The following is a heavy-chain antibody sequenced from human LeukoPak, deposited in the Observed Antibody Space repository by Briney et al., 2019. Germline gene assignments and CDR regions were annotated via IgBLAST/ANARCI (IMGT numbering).Heavy chain of an antibody. CDR1: GGSISSYY. D-gene: IGHD5-18*01. CDR3: ARAGYSYGYYYFDY. Sequence: SETLSLTCTVSGGSISSYYWSWIRQPAGKGLEWIGRIYTSGSTNYNPSLKSRFTMSVDTSKNQFSLKLSSVTAADTAVYYCARAGYSYGYYYFDYWGQGTLVTVSS. J-gene: IGHJ4*02. V-gene: IGHV4-4*07. CDR2: IYTSGST.